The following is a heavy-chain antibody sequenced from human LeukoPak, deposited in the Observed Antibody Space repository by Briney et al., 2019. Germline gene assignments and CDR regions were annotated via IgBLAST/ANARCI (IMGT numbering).Heavy chain of an antibody. CDR2: INHSGST. V-gene: IGHV4-34*01. CDR3: ARRRGVPAAIRV. D-gene: IGHD2-2*01. Sequence: SETLSVTCAVYGGSFSGYYWSWIRQPPGKGLEWVGEINHSGSTNYNPSLKTRVSISVDTSKNQLSLKLSSVAAADTAVYYCARRRGVPAAIRVWGQGTLVTVSS. CDR1: GGSFSGYY. J-gene: IGHJ4*02.